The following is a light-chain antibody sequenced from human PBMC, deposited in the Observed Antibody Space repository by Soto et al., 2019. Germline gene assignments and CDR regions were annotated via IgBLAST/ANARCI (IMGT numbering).Light chain of an antibody. Sequence: EMVLTQSPGTLSLSPGERATLSCRASQSVSSSYLGWYQQKPGQAPRLLIYAASRRATGIPDRFSGSGSGTDFTLTISRLEPEDFAVYYCQQYGSSPWTFGQGTKVDIK. CDR2: AAS. CDR1: QSVSSSY. CDR3: QQYGSSPWT. J-gene: IGKJ1*01. V-gene: IGKV3-20*01.